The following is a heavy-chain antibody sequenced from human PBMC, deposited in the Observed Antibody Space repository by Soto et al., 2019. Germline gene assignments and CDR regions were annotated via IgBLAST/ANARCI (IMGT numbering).Heavy chain of an antibody. J-gene: IGHJ4*02. CDR1: GASISRDDYY. CDR3: ASALTGDYVGFDY. D-gene: IGHD3-9*01. V-gene: IGHV4-31*03. Sequence: QVQLQESGPGLVKPSQTLSLTCSVSGASISRDDYYWSWIRQHPGKGLEWIASIYPSGDSYYNPSLSSRVAISLDTSKNQFSLRLSSVTAADTGVYYCASALTGDYVGFDYWGQGTPATVSS. CDR2: IYPSGDS.